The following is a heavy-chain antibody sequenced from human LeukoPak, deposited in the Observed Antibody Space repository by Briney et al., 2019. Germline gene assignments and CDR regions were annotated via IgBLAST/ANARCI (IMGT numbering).Heavy chain of an antibody. CDR2: ISASGGRT. J-gene: IGHJ4*02. CDR1: GFTFSSYA. V-gene: IGHV3-23*01. D-gene: IGHD2/OR15-2a*01. CDR3: AKEVLSDSRFDY. Sequence: GGSLRLSCAAPGFTFSSYAMGWVRQAPGKGLEWVSTISASGGRTYYADSLKGRFTISRDNSKNTLHLQMNSLKAEDTAVYYCAKEVLSDSRFDYWGQGTLVTVSS.